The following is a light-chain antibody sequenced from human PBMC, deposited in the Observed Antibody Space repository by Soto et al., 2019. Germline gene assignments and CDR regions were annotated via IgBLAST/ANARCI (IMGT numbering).Light chain of an antibody. J-gene: IGLJ3*02. CDR2: EVV. Sequence: QSVLTHPPSASGTPGQRVTISCSGSSSNIGRNAVSWYQQLPGTAPKLLIYEVVKRPSGVSNRFSGSKSGNTASLTISGLQADDEADYYCSSFTSSSTWVFGGGTKLTVL. CDR3: SSFTSSSTWV. CDR1: SSNIGRNA. V-gene: IGLV1-44*01.